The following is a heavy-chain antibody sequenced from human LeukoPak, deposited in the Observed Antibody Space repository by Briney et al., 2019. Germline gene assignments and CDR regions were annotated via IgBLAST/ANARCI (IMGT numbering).Heavy chain of an antibody. J-gene: IGHJ4*02. V-gene: IGHV4-34*01. Sequence: TSETLSLTCAVYGGSFSGYYWSWIRQPPGKGLEWIGEINHSGSTNYNPSLKSRVTISVDTSKNQFSLKLSSVTAADTAVYYCRSWNYWGQGTLVTVSS. CDR2: INHSGST. CDR1: GGSFSGYY. CDR3: RSWNY.